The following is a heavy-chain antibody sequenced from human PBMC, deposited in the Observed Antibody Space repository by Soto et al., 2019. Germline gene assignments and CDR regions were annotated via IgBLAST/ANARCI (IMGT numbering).Heavy chain of an antibody. CDR2: IYYSGST. CDR1: GGSISSGGYY. V-gene: IGHV4-31*03. CDR3: ATAGGRDTYYDYVWGSYRGNRFDP. J-gene: IGHJ5*02. D-gene: IGHD3-16*02. Sequence: KASETLSLTCTVSGGSISSGGYYWSWIRQHPGKGLEWIGYIYYSGSTYYNPSLKSRVTISVDTSKNQFSLKLSSVTAADTAVYYCATAGGRDTYYDYVWGSYRGNRFDPWGQGTLVTVSS.